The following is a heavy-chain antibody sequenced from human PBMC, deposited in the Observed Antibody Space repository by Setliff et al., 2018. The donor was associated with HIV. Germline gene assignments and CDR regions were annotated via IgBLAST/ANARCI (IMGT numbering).Heavy chain of an antibody. CDR3: ARVWSRYPNWFDP. CDR1: GGSFSGYS. CDR2: INHSGSA. D-gene: IGHD3-9*01. J-gene: IGHJ5*02. Sequence: SETLSLTCAVYGGSFSGYSWIWIRQPPGKGLEWIGEINHSGSANYNPSLKSRVTISLDTSRNQFSLKLTSMTAADTSVYYCARVWSRYPNWFDPWGQGTLVTVSS. V-gene: IGHV4-34*01.